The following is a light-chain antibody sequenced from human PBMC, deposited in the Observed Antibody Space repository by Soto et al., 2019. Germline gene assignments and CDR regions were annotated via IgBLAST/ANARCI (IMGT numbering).Light chain of an antibody. V-gene: IGKV3-20*01. CDR3: QQYDNSPLT. J-gene: IGKJ4*01. CDR1: RSVSSSY. Sequence: DIGLTQAPGTLFLAPGERGALSCRASRSVSSSYLAWYQQKPGQAPRLLIYGASNRATGIADRFSGSGSGTDFTLTISRLEPEDFAVYYCQQYDNSPLTFGGGTKVDIK. CDR2: GAS.